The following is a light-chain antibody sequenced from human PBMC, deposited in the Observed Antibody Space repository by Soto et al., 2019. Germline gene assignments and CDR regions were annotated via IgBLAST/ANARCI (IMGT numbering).Light chain of an antibody. CDR2: ADS. CDR3: QQYNNWPRT. Sequence: EIVLTQSPATLSLSPGETATLSCRASQSVSGYIGWYQQKPGQAPRLLIYADSNRATGIPARFSGSGSGTDFTLTISSLEPEDFAVYYCQQYNNWPRTFGQGTKVEIK. CDR1: QSVSGY. V-gene: IGKV3-11*01. J-gene: IGKJ1*01.